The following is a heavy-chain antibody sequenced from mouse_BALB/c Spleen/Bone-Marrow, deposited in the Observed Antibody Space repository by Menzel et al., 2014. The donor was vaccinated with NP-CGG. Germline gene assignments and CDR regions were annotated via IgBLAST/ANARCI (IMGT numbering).Heavy chain of an antibody. J-gene: IGHJ4*01. D-gene: IGHD2-2*01. CDR1: GFSLTGYA. CDR3: ARDGYDYAMDY. CDR2: IWGDGST. V-gene: IGHV2-6-7*01. Sequence: VMLVESGPGLVAPSQSLSITCTVSGFSLTGYAVNWVRPPPGKGLEWLGMIWGDGSTDYNSALKSRLSISKDNSKSQVFLKMNSLQTDDTARYYCARDGYDYAMDYWGQGTSVTVSS.